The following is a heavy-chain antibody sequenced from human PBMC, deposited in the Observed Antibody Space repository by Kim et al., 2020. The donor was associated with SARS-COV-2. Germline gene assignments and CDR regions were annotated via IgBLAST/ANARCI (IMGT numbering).Heavy chain of an antibody. J-gene: IGHJ3*01. Sequence: GGSLRLSCAASGFNFNNFGFHWVRQAPGKGLEWVAVISYEGSKKNYADSLKGRIIISRDYSKNTVYLELTSLTPEDTAVYYCAKSTVILWFGQFRHDAF. CDR1: GFNFNNFG. CDR3: AKSTVILWFGQFRHDAF. D-gene: IGHD3-10*01. V-gene: IGHV3-30*18. CDR2: ISYEGSKK.